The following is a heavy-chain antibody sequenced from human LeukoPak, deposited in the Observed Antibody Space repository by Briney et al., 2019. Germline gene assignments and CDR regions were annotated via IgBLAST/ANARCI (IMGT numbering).Heavy chain of an antibody. J-gene: IGHJ4*02. CDR1: GFTFSSYA. D-gene: IGHD6-19*01. Sequence: GGSLRLSCAASGFTFSSYAMSWVRQAPGKGLEWVSAISGSGGSTYYADSVKGRFTISRDNSKNTLYLQMNSLRAEDTAVYYCAKGRLGYSSGWYYFDYWGQGTLVTVSS. CDR2: ISGSGGST. V-gene: IGHV3-23*01. CDR3: AKGRLGYSSGWYYFDY.